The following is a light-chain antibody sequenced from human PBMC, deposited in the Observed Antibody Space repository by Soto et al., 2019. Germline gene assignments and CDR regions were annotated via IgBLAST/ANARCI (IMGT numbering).Light chain of an antibody. CDR1: SSNIGADFG. V-gene: IGLV1-40*01. CDR2: VNP. J-gene: IGLJ3*02. CDR3: QSYDRSLSGWV. Sequence: QSVLTQPPSVSGAPGQTITISCTGSSSNIGADFGVHWYQQLPGAAPKLVIFVNPNRPSGVPHRFSGSKSGTSASLANTGLQAEDEADYYCQSYDRSLSGWVFGTGTKVTVL.